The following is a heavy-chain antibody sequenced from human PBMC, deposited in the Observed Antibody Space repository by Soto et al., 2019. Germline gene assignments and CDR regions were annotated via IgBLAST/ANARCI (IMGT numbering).Heavy chain of an antibody. V-gene: IGHV3-7*01. CDR1: RFTFSSYW. CDR2: IKQDGSAK. CDR3: ASWLKTSGWYVLLEGSFDY. Sequence: EVQLVESGGGLVQPGGSLRLCCAASRFTFSSYWMTWVRQAPGKGLEWVANIKQDGSAKYYVDSVKGRFTISRDNAKNSLYLQMNSLRAEDTAVYYCASWLKTSGWYVLLEGSFDYWGQGTLVTVSS. D-gene: IGHD6-19*01. J-gene: IGHJ4*02.